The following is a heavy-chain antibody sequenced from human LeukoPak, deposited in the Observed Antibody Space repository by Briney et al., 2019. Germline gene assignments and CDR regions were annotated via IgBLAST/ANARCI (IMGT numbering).Heavy chain of an antibody. CDR1: GFTVSSSY. CDR2: IYSGGTT. J-gene: IGHJ3*02. Sequence: GGSLRLSCAASGFTVSSSYMTWVRQAPGKGLEWVSVIYSGGTTYYADSVKGRFTISRDNSKNTLYLQMNSLRDEDTAVYYCARDVDYYGSGSYAFDIWGQGTMVTVSS. CDR3: ARDVDYYGSGSYAFDI. V-gene: IGHV3-66*01. D-gene: IGHD3-10*01.